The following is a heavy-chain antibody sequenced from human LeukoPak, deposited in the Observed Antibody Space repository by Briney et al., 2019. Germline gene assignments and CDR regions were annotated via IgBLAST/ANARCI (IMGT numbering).Heavy chain of an antibody. CDR1: GYSISSGYY. J-gene: IGHJ4*02. CDR3: ARHPLRFGYGY. Sequence: SQTLSLTCAVSGYSISSGYYWGWIRQPPGKGLEWIGSIYHSGTTYYNPSLKSRVTISVDTSKNQFSLKLSSVTAADTAVYYCARHPLRFGYGYWGQGTLVLVSS. CDR2: IYHSGTT. D-gene: IGHD5-18*01. V-gene: IGHV4-38-2*01.